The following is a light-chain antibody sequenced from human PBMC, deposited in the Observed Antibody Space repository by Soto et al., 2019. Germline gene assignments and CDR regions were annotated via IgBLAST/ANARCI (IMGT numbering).Light chain of an antibody. CDR1: QTIDIF. CDR2: AIS. V-gene: IGKV1-39*01. J-gene: IGKJ2*01. Sequence: DIQMTHSPSSLSASVGDRITITCRASQTIDIFLNWYQQKPGRAPRLLISAISSLQSGVPSRFSGSGSGTDFTLTISSLHREDFATYVCLQSYMTPYTFGQGTKVEV. CDR3: LQSYMTPYT.